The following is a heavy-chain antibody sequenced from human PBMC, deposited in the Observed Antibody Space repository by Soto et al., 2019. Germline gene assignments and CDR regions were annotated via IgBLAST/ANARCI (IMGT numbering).Heavy chain of an antibody. CDR1: GYTFTSFG. J-gene: IGHJ6*04. Sequence: ASVKVSCKASGYTFTSFGINWVRQAPGQGLEWMGWISGYNGNTNYAQNLQDRVTMTRDTSTSTAYMELRSLRSDDTAVYYCARPTDFYYYAMDVWGKGTTVTDSS. CDR2: ISGYNGNT. CDR3: ARPTDFYYYAMDV. V-gene: IGHV1-18*01.